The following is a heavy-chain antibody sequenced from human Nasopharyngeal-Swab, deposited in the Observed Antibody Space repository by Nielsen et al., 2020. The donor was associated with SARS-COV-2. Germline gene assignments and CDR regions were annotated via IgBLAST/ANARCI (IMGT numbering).Heavy chain of an antibody. CDR2: ISAYNGNT. CDR3: ARGRRRYFYYDYVWGSYPVGGYFDY. V-gene: IGHV1-18*04. J-gene: IGHJ4*02. CDR1: GYTFTSYG. D-gene: IGHD3-16*02. Sequence: ASVKVSCKASGYTFTSYGISWVQQAPGQGLEWMGWISAYNGNTNYAQKLQGRVTMTTDTSTSTAYMELRSLRSDDTAVYYCARGRRRYFYYDYVWGSYPVGGYFDYWGQGTLVTVSS.